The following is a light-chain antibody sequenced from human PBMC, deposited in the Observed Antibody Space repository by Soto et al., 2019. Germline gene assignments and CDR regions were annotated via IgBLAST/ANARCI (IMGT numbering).Light chain of an antibody. CDR2: WAS. J-gene: IGKJ2*01. CDR1: QSLLYSSNNKNH. Sequence: DFVMTQSPDSLAVSLGERATINCKSSQSLLYSSNNKNHLAWYQQKPGQPPELLLYWASTRQSGVPDRFSGSGSGTDFTLTISSLQAEDVAVYYCQQYYSTPYSFGQGTKLEIK. CDR3: QQYYSTPYS. V-gene: IGKV4-1*01.